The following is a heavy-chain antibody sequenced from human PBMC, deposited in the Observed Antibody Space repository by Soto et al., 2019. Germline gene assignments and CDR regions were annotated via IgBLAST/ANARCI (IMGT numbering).Heavy chain of an antibody. J-gene: IGHJ4*02. Sequence: SETLSLTXAVYGGSFSGSYWSWIRRPPGEGLEWIGEINHSGSTNYNPSLKSRGTISVDTSKNQFSLKLSSVTAADTAVYYCTRDRTRGRTPSTFDYWGQGTLVTVS. CDR1: GGSFSGSY. CDR2: INHSGST. V-gene: IGHV4-34*01. D-gene: IGHD1-7*01. CDR3: TRDRTRGRTPSTFDY.